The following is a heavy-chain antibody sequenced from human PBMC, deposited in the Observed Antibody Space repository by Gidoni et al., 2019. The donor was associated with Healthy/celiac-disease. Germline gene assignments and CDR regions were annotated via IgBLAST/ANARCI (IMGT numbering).Heavy chain of an antibody. D-gene: IGHD1-20*01. Sequence: EVQLVQSAAEVRKPGESLKISCKASGYSFTNYWIGWVRQMPGKGLEWMGIIYPGESDTKYRPSLQGQVNISADKANSTAYLQWSSLKASDTAIYYCARQYMCDYWGQGTLVTVSS. V-gene: IGHV5-51*01. CDR1: GYSFTNYW. CDR3: ARQYMCDY. CDR2: IYPGESDT. J-gene: IGHJ4*02.